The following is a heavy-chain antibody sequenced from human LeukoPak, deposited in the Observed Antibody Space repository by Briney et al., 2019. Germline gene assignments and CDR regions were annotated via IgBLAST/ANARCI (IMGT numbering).Heavy chain of an antibody. Sequence: GGSLRLSCAASGFTFSSYWMHWVRQGPGKGLECVSGISGSGDNTYYADSVKGRFTISRDNSKNTLYLQMNSLRAGDTAVYYCAKAGQPWSIWDYIDYWGQGTLVTVSS. V-gene: IGHV3-23*01. D-gene: IGHD3-16*01. J-gene: IGHJ4*02. CDR1: GFTFSSYW. CDR3: AKAGQPWSIWDYIDY. CDR2: ISGSGDNT.